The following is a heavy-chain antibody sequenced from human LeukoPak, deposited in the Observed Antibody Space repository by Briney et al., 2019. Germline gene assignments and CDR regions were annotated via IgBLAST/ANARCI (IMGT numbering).Heavy chain of an antibody. CDR1: GFTFSSYA. D-gene: IGHD3-22*01. Sequence: PGGSLRLSCVASGFTFSSYAMSWVRQAAGKGLEWVSSTSSSGETTYYADSVKGRFTISRDNSRNTLYLQMNSLRAEDTAVYYRAKDRPNYYGTNGHYYRRDGDCWGQGTLVTVSS. CDR2: TSSSGETT. CDR3: AKDRPNYYGTNGHYYRRDGDC. V-gene: IGHV3-23*01. J-gene: IGHJ4*02.